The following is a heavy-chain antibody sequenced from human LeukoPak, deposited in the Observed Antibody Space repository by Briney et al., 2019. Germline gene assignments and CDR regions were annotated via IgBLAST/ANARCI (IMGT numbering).Heavy chain of an antibody. Sequence: PGGSLRLSCAASGFSFSSYSMNWVRQAPGKGLEWVSSISSSSTFISYADSVKGRFTISRDNAKNSLYLQMNSLRAEDTAVYYCARDESWARGFDYWGKGTLVTVSA. CDR1: GFSFSSYS. CDR3: ARDESWARGFDY. CDR2: ISSSSTFI. J-gene: IGHJ4*02. V-gene: IGHV3-21*01. D-gene: IGHD6-13*01.